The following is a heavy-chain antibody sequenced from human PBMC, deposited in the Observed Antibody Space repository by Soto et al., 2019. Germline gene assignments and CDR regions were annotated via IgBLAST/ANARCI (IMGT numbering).Heavy chain of an antibody. CDR2: IYYSGTT. D-gene: IGHD3-16*01. J-gene: IGHJ4*02. Sequence: SETLSLTCAVSGDSVSNDNYYWSWIRQPPGKGLEWIGYIYYSGTTNYNSYLRSRLSLSVDMSKNHFSLKLASVTAADTAVYFCARSQRGRTAFTFDYWGQGALVTVSS. CDR1: GDSVSNDNYY. V-gene: IGHV4-61*03. CDR3: ARSQRGRTAFTFDY.